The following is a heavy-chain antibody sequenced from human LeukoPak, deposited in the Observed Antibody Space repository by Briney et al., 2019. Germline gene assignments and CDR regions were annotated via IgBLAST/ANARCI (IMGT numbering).Heavy chain of an antibody. V-gene: IGHV3-33*08. CDR3: ARGLRRADNWFDP. CDR2: IWYDGSNK. J-gene: IGHJ5*02. Sequence: PGGSLRLSCAASGFTFSSYGMHWVRQAPGKGLEWVAVIWYDGSNKYYADSVKGRFTISRDNSKNTLYLQMNSLRAEDTAVYYCARGLRRADNWFDPWGQGTLVTVSS. CDR1: GFTFSSYG. D-gene: IGHD3-16*01.